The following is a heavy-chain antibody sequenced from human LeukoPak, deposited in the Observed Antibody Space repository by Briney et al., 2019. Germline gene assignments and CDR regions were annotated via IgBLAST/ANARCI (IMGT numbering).Heavy chain of an antibody. CDR1: GFTFSSYA. CDR2: IAGSGGST. Sequence: GGSLRLSCAASGFTFSSYAMIWVRQAPGKGLEWVSVIAGSGGSTDYADSVKGRFTISRDNSKNTLYLQMSSLRSEDTAVYYCARGKSYSSGYHRAFFDYWGQGTLVTVSS. V-gene: IGHV3-23*01. CDR3: ARGKSYSSGYHRAFFDY. D-gene: IGHD3-22*01. J-gene: IGHJ4*02.